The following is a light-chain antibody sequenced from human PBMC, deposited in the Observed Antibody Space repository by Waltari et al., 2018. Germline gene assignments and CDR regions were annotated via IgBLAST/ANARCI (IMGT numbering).Light chain of an antibody. Sequence: CRASQGVSSDLAGYQQKPGKAPILLIYDASKRATGIPARFSGCGSGTDFTLTISSLEPEDFAVYYCQQRNNWPPWTFGQGTKVEFK. CDR3: QQRNNWPPWT. CDR2: DAS. J-gene: IGKJ1*01. CDR1: QGVSSD. V-gene: IGKV3-11*01.